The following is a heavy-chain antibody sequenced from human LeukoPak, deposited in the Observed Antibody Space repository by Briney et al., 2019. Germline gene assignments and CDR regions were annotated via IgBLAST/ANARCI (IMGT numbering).Heavy chain of an antibody. CDR1: GGSFRGYY. CDR2: INHSGST. V-gene: IGHV4-34*01. Sequence: PSETLSLTCAVYGGSFRGYYWSWIRQPPGKGLEWIGEINHSGSTNYNPSLKSRVTISVDTSKNQFSLKLSSVTAADTAVYYCARGRGLRYYYYMDVWGKGTTVTVSS. J-gene: IGHJ6*03. CDR3: ARGRGLRYYYYMDV.